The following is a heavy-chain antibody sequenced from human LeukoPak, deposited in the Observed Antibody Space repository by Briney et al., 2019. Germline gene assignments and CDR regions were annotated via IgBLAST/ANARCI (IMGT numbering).Heavy chain of an antibody. CDR1: AFTFNSHW. CDR3: ARNNWGIDY. J-gene: IGHJ4*01. D-gene: IGHD1/OR15-1a*01. CDR2: IDYEGGTT. Sequence: GVSLRLSCVASAFTFNSHWRHWVRQVPGNGLVWVSRIDYEGGTTDYADSVEGRFTISRYNARNTLYLQMNSLRAEDTAIYYCARNNWGIDYWGLGTLVTVSS. V-gene: IGHV3-74*01.